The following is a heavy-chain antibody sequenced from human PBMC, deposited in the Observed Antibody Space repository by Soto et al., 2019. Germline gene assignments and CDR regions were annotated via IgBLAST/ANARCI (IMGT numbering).Heavy chain of an antibody. CDR2: ISSSSSYI. J-gene: IGHJ6*02. CDR3: ARDPGLDSSSYYGMDV. V-gene: IGHV3-21*01. CDR1: GFTFSSYS. D-gene: IGHD6-6*01. Sequence: GGSLRLSCAASGFTFSSYSMNWVRQAPGKGLEWVSSISSSSSYIYYADSVKGRFTISRDNAKNSLYLQMNSLRAEDTAVYYCARDPGLDSSSYYGMDVWGQGTAVTVYS.